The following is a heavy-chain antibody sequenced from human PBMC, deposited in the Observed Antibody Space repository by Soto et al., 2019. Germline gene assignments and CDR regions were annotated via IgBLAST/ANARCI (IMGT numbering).Heavy chain of an antibody. CDR3: ARASNYDILTGPPRGFDY. J-gene: IGHJ4*02. V-gene: IGHV4-4*02. Sequence: SETLSLTCAVAGGYISSSNWWSWVRQPPGKGLEWIGEIYHSGSTNYNPSLKSRVTISVDKSKSQFSLKLSSVTAADTAVYYCARASNYDILTGPPRGFDYWGQGTLVTVSS. CDR2: IYHSGST. D-gene: IGHD3-9*01. CDR1: GGYISSSNW.